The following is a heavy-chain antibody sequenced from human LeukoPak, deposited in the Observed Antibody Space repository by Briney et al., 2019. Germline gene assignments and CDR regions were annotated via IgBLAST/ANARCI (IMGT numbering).Heavy chain of an antibody. V-gene: IGHV4-61*02. CDR1: GGCISSGSYY. CDR2: IYTSGST. Sequence: PSETLSLTCTVSGGCISSGSYYWSWIRQPAGKGLEWIGRIYTSGSTNYNPSLKSRVTISVDTSKNQFSLRLSSVTAADTAVYYCARFADYYDSVRGAFDIWGQGTMVTVSS. D-gene: IGHD3-22*01. CDR3: ARFADYYDSVRGAFDI. J-gene: IGHJ3*02.